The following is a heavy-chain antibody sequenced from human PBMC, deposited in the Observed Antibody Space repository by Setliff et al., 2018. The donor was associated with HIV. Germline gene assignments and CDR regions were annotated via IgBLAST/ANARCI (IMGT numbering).Heavy chain of an antibody. J-gene: IGHJ3*02. CDR1: GGTFGSYA. V-gene: IGHV1-69*06. Sequence: GASVKVSCKASGGTFGSYAISWVRQAPGQGLEWLGGIIPIFETTNYAQKFQGRVTITADKSTSTIYMERSSRRSDDTAVYYCARGQGVHFWVNDAFDIWGQGTMVTVSS. D-gene: IGHD3-10*01. CDR2: IIPIFETT. CDR3: ARGQGVHFWVNDAFDI.